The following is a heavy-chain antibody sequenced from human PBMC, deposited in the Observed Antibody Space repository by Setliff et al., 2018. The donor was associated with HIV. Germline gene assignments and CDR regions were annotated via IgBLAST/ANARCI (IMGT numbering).Heavy chain of an antibody. J-gene: IGHJ3*01. D-gene: IGHD2-21*02. CDR1: GFTFRNYK. CDR2: ISIGSGGAI. V-gene: IGHV3-48*03. CDR3: ARGQFRLRPDSLDL. Sequence: PGESLKISCAASGFTFRNYKFNWVRQAPGRGLEWVSSISIGSGGAIDYADSVKGRFTISRDDSKNTLYLQMNSLRAEDTAVYYCARGQFRLRPDSLDLWGRGTLVTVSS.